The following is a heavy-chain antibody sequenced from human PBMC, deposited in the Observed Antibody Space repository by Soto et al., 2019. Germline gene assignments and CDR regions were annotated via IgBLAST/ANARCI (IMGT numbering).Heavy chain of an antibody. Sequence: PGGSLRLSCTPSGFTFSSSAMSWVRQAPGTGLEWVSTINPTGTNSHYADSAKGRSTISRHNSRNTVDLQMNSLRAADTALYYCVAWVSGHFDYWRQGTPVTVSS. CDR3: VAWVSGHFDY. J-gene: IGHJ4*02. V-gene: IGHV3-23*05. CDR1: GFTFSSSA. D-gene: IGHD3-16*01. CDR2: INPTGTNS.